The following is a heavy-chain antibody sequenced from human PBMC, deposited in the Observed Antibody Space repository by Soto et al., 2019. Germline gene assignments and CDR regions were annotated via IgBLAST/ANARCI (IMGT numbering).Heavy chain of an antibody. CDR1: GFTFSSYA. CDR3: ARDTVAYSGSYYGDYYYYYMDV. CDR2: ISYDGSNK. D-gene: IGHD1-26*01. J-gene: IGHJ6*03. V-gene: IGHV3-30*04. Sequence: GGSLRLSCAASGFTFSSYAMHWVRQAPGKGLEWVAVISYDGSNKYYADSVKGRFTISRDNSKNTLYLQMNSLRAEDTAVYYCARDTVAYSGSYYGDYYYYYMDVWGKGTTVTVSS.